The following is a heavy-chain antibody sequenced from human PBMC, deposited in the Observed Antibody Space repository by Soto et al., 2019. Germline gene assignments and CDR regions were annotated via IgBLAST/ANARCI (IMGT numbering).Heavy chain of an antibody. Sequence: TLSGTCTVSGGSISSGGYYWSWIRQHPGQGLEWIGYSYYSGSTYYNPSLKSRVTISVDTSKNQFSLKLSSVTAADTAVYYCARDRVEYSSSWYRWFDPWGQGTLVTVSS. V-gene: IGHV4-31*03. CDR2: SYYSGST. CDR1: GGSISSGGYY. D-gene: IGHD6-13*01. CDR3: ARDRVEYSSSWYRWFDP. J-gene: IGHJ5*02.